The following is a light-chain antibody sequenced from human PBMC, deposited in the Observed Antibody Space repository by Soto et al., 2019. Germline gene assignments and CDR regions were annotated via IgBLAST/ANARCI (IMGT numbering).Light chain of an antibody. CDR3: QQYQNSRT. J-gene: IGKJ1*01. CDR2: SIS. CDR1: QSITGRS. Sequence: IVLTQSPGSLSLSPGERATLSCRASQSITGRSLAWYQQKPGQAPRLLISSISNRATGIPDRFSGSGSGADLTLTITRLEPEDFAVYYCQQYQNSRTFGQGTMVEIK. V-gene: IGKV3-20*01.